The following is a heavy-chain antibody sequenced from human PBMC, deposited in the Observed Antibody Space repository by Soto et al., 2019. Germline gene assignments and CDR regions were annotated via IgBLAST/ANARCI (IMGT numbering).Heavy chain of an antibody. D-gene: IGHD4-17*01. Sequence: PGGSLRLSCAASGFTFSSYGMHWVRPAPGKGLEWVAVIPYDGSNKYYADSVKGRFTISRDNSKNTLYLQMNSLRAEDTAVYYCAKDTHAGDGIDYWGQGTLVTVSS. CDR3: AKDTHAGDGIDY. CDR1: GFTFSSYG. V-gene: IGHV3-30*18. J-gene: IGHJ4*02. CDR2: IPYDGSNK.